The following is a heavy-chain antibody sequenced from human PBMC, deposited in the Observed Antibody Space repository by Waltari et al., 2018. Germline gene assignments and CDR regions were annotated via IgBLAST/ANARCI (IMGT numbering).Heavy chain of an antibody. CDR1: SGSLTGYH. Sequence: QVHLQQWGAGLLKPSETLSLTCGVYSGSLTGYHWNWIRQAPGKGLEWIGDINHSGNTHYNPALVSRVTISADKSKNQFSLHLTSVTDADTAVYYCARGHPFTIVSPRYYYYYYMDVWDKGTAVTVSS. J-gene: IGHJ6*03. CDR3: ARGHPFTIVSPRYYYYYYMDV. V-gene: IGHV4-34*01. CDR2: INHSGNT. D-gene: IGHD3-9*01.